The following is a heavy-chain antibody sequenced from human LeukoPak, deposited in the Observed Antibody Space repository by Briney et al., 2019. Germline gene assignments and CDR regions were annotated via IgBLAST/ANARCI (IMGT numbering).Heavy chain of an antibody. CDR1: GYSFTSYW. Sequence: GESLKISCKGSGYSFTSYWIAWVRQMPGKGLEWMGIIYPGDSDTRYSPSFQGQVTVSADKSISTAYLQWSSLKASDTAMYYCARVGIRTTVTTEIDYWGQETLVTVSS. J-gene: IGHJ4*02. CDR3: ARVGIRTTVTTEIDY. V-gene: IGHV5-51*01. D-gene: IGHD4-17*01. CDR2: IYPGDSDT.